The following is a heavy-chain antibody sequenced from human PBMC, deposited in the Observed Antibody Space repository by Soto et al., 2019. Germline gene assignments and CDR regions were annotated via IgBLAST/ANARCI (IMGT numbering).Heavy chain of an antibody. CDR3: ARGRRYSGRLDAFEI. D-gene: IGHD1-26*01. CDR2: IDFSGST. V-gene: IGHV4-59*01. J-gene: IGHJ3*02. CDR1: GGSISTYY. Sequence: SETLSLTCTVSGGSISTYYWTWIRQSPGKELEYIGYIDFSGSTYYNPSLKSRVTMSVDTSRNQFSLKLSSVTAADTAVYYCARGRRYSGRLDAFEIWGQGTKVTVS.